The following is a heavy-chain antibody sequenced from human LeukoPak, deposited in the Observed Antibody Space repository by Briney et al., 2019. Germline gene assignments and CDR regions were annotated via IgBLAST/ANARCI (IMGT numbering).Heavy chain of an antibody. D-gene: IGHD2-2*02. Sequence: PSETLSLTCAVYGGSFSGYYWSWIRQPPGEGLEWIGEINHSGSTNYNPSLKSRVTISVDTSKNQFSLKLSSVTAADTAGYYCARWVGYCSSTSCYMDYWGQGTLVTVSS. V-gene: IGHV4-34*01. CDR1: GGSFSGYY. J-gene: IGHJ4*02. CDR3: ARWVGYCSSTSCYMDY. CDR2: INHSGST.